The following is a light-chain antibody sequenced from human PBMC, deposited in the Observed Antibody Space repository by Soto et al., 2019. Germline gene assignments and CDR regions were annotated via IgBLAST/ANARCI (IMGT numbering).Light chain of an antibody. CDR3: HPFDSRLGDYV. Sequence: QSVLTQPPSVSGAPGQTVTISCTGSSSNIGAGYDVHWYQQLPGTAPKLLIYGNNNRPSGVPDRFSGSKSGPSASLAITGLQAEDGADYSCHPFDSRLGDYVFGTGTKLPVL. CDR1: SSNIGAGYD. CDR2: GNN. V-gene: IGLV1-40*01. J-gene: IGLJ1*01.